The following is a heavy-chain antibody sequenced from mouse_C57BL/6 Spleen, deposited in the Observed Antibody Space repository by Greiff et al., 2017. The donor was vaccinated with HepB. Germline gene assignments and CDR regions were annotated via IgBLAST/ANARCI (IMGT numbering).Heavy chain of an antibody. J-gene: IGHJ2*01. Sequence: QVQLKQPGAELVKPGASVKLSCKASGYTFTSYWMQWVKQRPGQGLEWIGEIDPSDSYTNYNQKFKGKATLTVDTSSSTAYMQLSSLTSEDSAVYYCARGSSGYVSDYWGQGTTLTVSS. V-gene: IGHV1-50*01. D-gene: IGHD3-2*02. CDR2: IDPSDSYT. CDR3: ARGSSGYVSDY. CDR1: GYTFTSYW.